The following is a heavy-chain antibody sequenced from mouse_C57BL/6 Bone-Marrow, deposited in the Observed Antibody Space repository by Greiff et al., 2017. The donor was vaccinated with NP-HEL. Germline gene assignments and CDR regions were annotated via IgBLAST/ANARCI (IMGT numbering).Heavy chain of an antibody. CDR3: ERLQNYDYDHAMDY. J-gene: IGHJ4*01. CDR2: ISSGGSYT. CDR1: GFTFSSYG. Sequence: EVHLVESGGDLVKPGGSLKLSCAASGFTFSSYGMSWVRQTPDKRLEWVATISSGGSYTYYPDSVKGRFTISRDNAKNTLYLQMSSLKTEDTAMYYSERLQNYDYDHAMDYWGQGTSVTVSS. V-gene: IGHV5-6*01. D-gene: IGHD2-4*01.